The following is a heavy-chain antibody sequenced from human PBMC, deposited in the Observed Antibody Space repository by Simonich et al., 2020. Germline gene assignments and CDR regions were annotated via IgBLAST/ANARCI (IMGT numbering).Heavy chain of an antibody. CDR3: ARHYYGDYYFDY. CDR2: ISSSGSTI. Sequence: EVQLVESGGGLVQPGGSLRLSCAASGFTFSSYEMTWCRQAPGKGLEWFSYISSSGSTIYYADSVNGRFTISRDNAKNSLYLQMNSLRAEDTAVYYCARHYYGDYYFDYWGQGTLVTVSS. CDR1: GFTFSSYE. V-gene: IGHV3-48*03. D-gene: IGHD4-17*01. J-gene: IGHJ4*02.